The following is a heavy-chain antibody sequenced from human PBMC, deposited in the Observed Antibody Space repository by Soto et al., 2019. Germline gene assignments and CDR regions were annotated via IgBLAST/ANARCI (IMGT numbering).Heavy chain of an antibody. J-gene: IGHJ4*02. Sequence: EGSLRLSCAASGFTFNTYTMHWVRQAPGKGLEWVATTSLDERNKYHADSVKGRFTISRDNSKNTLYLQMNNLRTEDTAVYYWARPYSSGRSLQFGYWGRGT. CDR1: GFTFNTYT. CDR3: ARPYSSGRSLQFGY. V-gene: IGHV3-30*04. CDR2: TSLDERNK. D-gene: IGHD6-19*01.